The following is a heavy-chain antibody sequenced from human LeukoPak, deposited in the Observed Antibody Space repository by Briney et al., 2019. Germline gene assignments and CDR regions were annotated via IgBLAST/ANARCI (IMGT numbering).Heavy chain of an antibody. CDR2: IIPIFGTA. Sequence: SVKASCKASGGTFSSYAISWVRQAPGQGLEWMGGIIPIFGTANYAQKFQGRVTITADKSTSTAYMELSSLRSDDTAVYYCARDVGITVADSFDPWGQGTLVTVSS. CDR3: ARDVGITVADSFDP. V-gene: IGHV1-69*06. J-gene: IGHJ5*02. D-gene: IGHD6-13*01. CDR1: GGTFSSYA.